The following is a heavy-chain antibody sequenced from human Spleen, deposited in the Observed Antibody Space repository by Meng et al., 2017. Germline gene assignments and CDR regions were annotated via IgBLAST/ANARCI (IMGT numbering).Heavy chain of an antibody. D-gene: IGHD4-11*01. Sequence: QVQQQQWGAGLLKPSETLSLTCAVYGGSFNRYYWTWIRQPPGKGLEWIGEIYHSGGTDYNPSLKSRVTISVDTSKNQFSLKLSSVTAADTAVYYCARGPTTMAHDFDYWGQGTLVTVSS. CDR1: GGSFNRYY. J-gene: IGHJ4*02. V-gene: IGHV4-34*01. CDR3: ARGPTTMAHDFDY. CDR2: IYHSGGT.